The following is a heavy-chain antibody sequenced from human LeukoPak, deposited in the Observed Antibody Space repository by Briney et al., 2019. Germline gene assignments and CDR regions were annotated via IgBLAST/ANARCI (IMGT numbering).Heavy chain of an antibody. D-gene: IGHD3-10*01. CDR3: ARGAIRSHYYYMDV. CDR2: LRYDGSHI. Sequence: GGSLRLSCAASGFTFTSYGIHWVRQAPGKGLEWVAFLRYDGSHIYYADSVKGRFTISRDKSKNTLCLQMNSLRAKDTAVYYCARGAIRSHYYYMDVWGKGTTVTVSS. V-gene: IGHV3-30*02. J-gene: IGHJ6*03. CDR1: GFTFTSYG.